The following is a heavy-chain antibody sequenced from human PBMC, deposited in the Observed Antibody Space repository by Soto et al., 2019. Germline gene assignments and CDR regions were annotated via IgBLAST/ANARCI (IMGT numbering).Heavy chain of an antibody. D-gene: IGHD3-22*01. Sequence: LXLSCAASRFTFSSYAMSWVRQAPWKGLEWVSAISGSGGSTYYADSVKGRFTISRDNSKNTLYLQMNSLRAEDTAVYYCAKDRSDSSGYYDYWGQGTLVTVSS. CDR1: RFTFSSYA. V-gene: IGHV3-23*01. CDR3: AKDRSDSSGYYDY. J-gene: IGHJ4*02. CDR2: ISGSGGST.